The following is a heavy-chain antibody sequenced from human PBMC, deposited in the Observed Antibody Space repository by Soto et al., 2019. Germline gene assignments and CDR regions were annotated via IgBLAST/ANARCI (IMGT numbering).Heavy chain of an antibody. CDR2: IFHDGTA. D-gene: IGHD3-10*01. J-gene: IGHJ4*02. CDR1: GVSFPSGNW. CDR3: ARLVYDTRLNYMYFDF. Sequence: SETLSLTGAVSGVSFPSGNWWTWAGQSPQSGLEYIGEIFHDGTANYYPSFERRVAMSVDTSRNQFSLKLTSVTAADTAVYFCARLVYDTRLNYMYFDFWGPGTLVTVSS. V-gene: IGHV4-4*02.